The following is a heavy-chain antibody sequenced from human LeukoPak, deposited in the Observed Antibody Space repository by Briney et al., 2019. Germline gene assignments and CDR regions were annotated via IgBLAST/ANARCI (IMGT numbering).Heavy chain of an antibody. CDR2: NYHGDSDT. CDR3: ASRLYSSGWSYWYLDL. J-gene: IGHJ2*01. CDR1: GYSFTSYW. V-gene: IGHV5-51*01. D-gene: IGHD6-19*01. Sequence: GESLKISCKGSGYSFTSYWIGWVRPMPGKGLEWMGINYHGDSDTRFSTSFQGPVTISADKSISTAYLQWSSLKASDTAMYYGASRLYSSGWSYWYLDLWGRGTLVTVSS.